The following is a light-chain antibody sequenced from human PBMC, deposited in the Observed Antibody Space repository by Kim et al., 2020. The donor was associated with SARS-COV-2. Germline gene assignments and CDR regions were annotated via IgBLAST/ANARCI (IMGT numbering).Light chain of an antibody. CDR2: GRN. V-gene: IGLV3-19*01. CDR1: SLRSYY. CDR3: KSRDSGENHP. Sequence: SSELTQDPAVSVALGQTVRITCQGDSLRSYYASWYQQKPGQAPVLVFYGRNNRPSGIPDRFSGSSSGNTASLTITGAQAEDEADYYCKSRDSGENHPFGGGTQLTVL. J-gene: IGLJ2*01.